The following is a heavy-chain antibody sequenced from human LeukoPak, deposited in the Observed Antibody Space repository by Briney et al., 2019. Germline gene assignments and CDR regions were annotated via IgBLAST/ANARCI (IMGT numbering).Heavy chain of an antibody. CDR2: KYYSGST. Sequence: SETLSLTCDVSGVSINTCCYYWTWIRQPPGKGLEWIGYKYYSGSTRYNSSLRSRLTISLDTSKNQFSLRLTSVTAADTAVYYCARGRSYGFDFDSWAREPWSSSPQ. D-gene: IGHD3-16*02. J-gene: IGHJ4*02. CDR1: GVSINTCCYY. CDR3: ARGRSYGFDFDS. V-gene: IGHV4-61*01.